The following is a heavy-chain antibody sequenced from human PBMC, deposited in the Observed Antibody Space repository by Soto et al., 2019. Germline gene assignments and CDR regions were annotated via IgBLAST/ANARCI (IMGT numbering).Heavy chain of an antibody. Sequence: PSETLSRTFNISGCSIRISSYYWGWIRQPPGKGLEWIGSIYYSGSTYYNPSLKSRVTISVDTSKNQFSLKLSSVTAADTAVYYCARHTPAISISDHWGQG. J-gene: IGHJ1*01. CDR1: GCSIRISSYY. D-gene: IGHD2-15*01. CDR2: IYYSGST. CDR3: ARHTPAISISDH. V-gene: IGHV4-39*01.